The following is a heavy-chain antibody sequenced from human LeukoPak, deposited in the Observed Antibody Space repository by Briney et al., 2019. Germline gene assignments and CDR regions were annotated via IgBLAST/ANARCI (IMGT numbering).Heavy chain of an antibody. CDR3: ARWLDRYYYYGMDV. CDR1: GFTFSSYA. CDR2: ISYDGSNK. V-gene: IGHV3-30-3*01. J-gene: IGHJ6*02. D-gene: IGHD6-19*01. Sequence: GSLRLSCAASGFTFSSYAMSWVRQAPGKGLEWVAVISYDGSNKYYADSVKGRFTISRDNSKNTLYLQMNSLRAEDTAVYYCARWLDRYYYYGMDVWGQGTTVTVSS.